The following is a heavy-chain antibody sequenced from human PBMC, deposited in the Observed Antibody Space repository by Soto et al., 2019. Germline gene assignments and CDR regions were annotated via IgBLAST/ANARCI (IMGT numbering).Heavy chain of an antibody. CDR3: AKPYYYDSSGYLPGYDY. Sequence: EVQLLESGGGLVQPGGSLRLSCAASGFTFSSYAMSWVRQAPGKGLEWVSAISGSGGSTYYADSVKGRFTISRDNSKNPLYLQMNRLRAEETAVYYCAKPYYYDSSGYLPGYDYWGQGSLVTVSS. D-gene: IGHD3-22*01. CDR1: GFTFSSYA. CDR2: ISGSGGST. V-gene: IGHV3-23*01. J-gene: IGHJ4*02.